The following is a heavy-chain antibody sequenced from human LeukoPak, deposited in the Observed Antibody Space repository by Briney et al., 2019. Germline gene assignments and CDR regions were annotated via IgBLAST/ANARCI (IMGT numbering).Heavy chain of an antibody. V-gene: IGHV3-53*01. CDR1: GCTVSSNY. Sequence: GGSLRLSCAASGCTVSSNYMSWVRQAPGKGLEWVSVIYSGGSTYYADSVKGRFTISRDNSKNTLYLQMNSLRAEDTAVYYCAREGEDYYDSSGYYFDYWGQGTLVTVSS. D-gene: IGHD3-22*01. CDR3: AREGEDYYDSSGYYFDY. CDR2: IYSGGST. J-gene: IGHJ4*02.